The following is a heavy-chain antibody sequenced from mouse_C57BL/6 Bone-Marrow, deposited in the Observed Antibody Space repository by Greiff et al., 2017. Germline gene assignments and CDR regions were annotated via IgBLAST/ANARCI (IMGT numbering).Heavy chain of an antibody. CDR1: GFNIKDDY. J-gene: IGHJ3*01. CDR3: TTLDYYGSEAWFAY. V-gene: IGHV14-4*01. Sequence: EVHLVESGAELVRPGASVKLSCTASGFNIKDDYMHWVKQRPEQGLEWIGWIDPENGDTEYASKFQGKDTITADTSSNTAYLQLSSLTSEDTAVYYCTTLDYYGSEAWFAYWGQGTLVTVSA. CDR2: IDPENGDT. D-gene: IGHD1-1*01.